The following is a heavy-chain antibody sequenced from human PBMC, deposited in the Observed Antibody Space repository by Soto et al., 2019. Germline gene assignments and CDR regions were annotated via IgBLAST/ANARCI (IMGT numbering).Heavy chain of an antibody. CDR3: ARCMYYYGSGSYYTYYYGMDV. CDR2: IYPGDSDT. J-gene: IGHJ6*02. Sequence: PGESLKISCKGSGYSFTSYWIGWVRQMPGKGLEWMGIIYPGDSDTRYSPSFQGQVTISADKSISTAYLQWSSLKASDTAMYYCARCMYYYGSGSYYTYYYGMDVWGQGTTVTVSS. CDR1: GYSFTSYW. V-gene: IGHV5-51*01. D-gene: IGHD3-10*01.